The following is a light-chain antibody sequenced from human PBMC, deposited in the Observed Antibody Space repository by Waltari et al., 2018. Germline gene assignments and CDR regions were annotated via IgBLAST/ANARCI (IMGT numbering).Light chain of an antibody. CDR2: AVS. CDR3: SSYRVTLLYVV. J-gene: IGLJ2*01. Sequence: QSALTQPASVSGSPGQSITISCTGTRSDVGGYNYVSWYQQYPGKAPKLMIYAVSERPSGVPNRFSGSKSGNTASLTISGLQAEDEADYYCSSYRVTLLYVVFGGGTKLTVL. CDR1: RSDVGGYNY. V-gene: IGLV2-14*01.